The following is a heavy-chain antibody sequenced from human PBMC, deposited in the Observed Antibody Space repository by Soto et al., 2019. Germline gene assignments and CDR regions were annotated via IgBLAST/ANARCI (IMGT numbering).Heavy chain of an antibody. CDR1: GGSISSYY. D-gene: IGHD6-19*01. J-gene: IGHJ4*02. CDR3: ARLVRGGRYGGLYHFDY. V-gene: IGHV4-59*01. Sequence: SETLSLTCTVSGGSISSYYWSWIRQPPGKGLEWIGYIYYSGSTNYNPSLKSRVTISVDTSKNQFSLKLSPVTAADTAVYYCARLVRGGRYGGLYHFDYWGQGTLVTVSS. CDR2: IYYSGST.